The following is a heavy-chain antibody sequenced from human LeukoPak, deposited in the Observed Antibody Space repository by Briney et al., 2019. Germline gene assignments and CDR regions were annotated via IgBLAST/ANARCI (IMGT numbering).Heavy chain of an antibody. CDR1: GFTFSSYA. Sequence: PGRSLRLSCAASGFTFSSYAMHWVRQAPGKGLEWVAVISYDGSNKYYADSVKGRFTISRDNSKNTLYLQMNSLRAEDTAVYYCARDPFMYGDSLDYWGQGTLVTVSS. J-gene: IGHJ4*02. D-gene: IGHD4-17*01. CDR2: ISYDGSNK. V-gene: IGHV3-30-3*01. CDR3: ARDPFMYGDSLDY.